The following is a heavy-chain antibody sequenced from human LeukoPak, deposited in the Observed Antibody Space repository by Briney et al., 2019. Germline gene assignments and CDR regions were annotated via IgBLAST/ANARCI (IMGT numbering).Heavy chain of an antibody. J-gene: IGHJ5*02. CDR2: IIPIFGTA. CDR3: ARGTSIAARLYWFDP. D-gene: IGHD6-6*01. CDR1: GYTFTSYA. V-gene: IGHV1-69*13. Sequence: ASVKVSCKASGYTFTSYAMNWVRQAPGQGLEWMGGIIPIFGTANYAQKFQGRVTITADESTSTAYMELSSLRSEDTAVYYCARGTSIAARLYWFDPWGQGTLVTVSS.